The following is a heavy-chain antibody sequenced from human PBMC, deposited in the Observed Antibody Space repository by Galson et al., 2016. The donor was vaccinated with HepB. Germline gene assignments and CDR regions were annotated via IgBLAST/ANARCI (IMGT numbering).Heavy chain of an antibody. CDR3: VFAGANRHI. D-gene: IGHD4/OR15-4a*01. CDR1: GHSFTSSW. V-gene: IGHV5-10-1*01. J-gene: IGHJ3*02. CDR2: IDPSDAYT. Sequence: QSGAEVTKPGESLRISCKGFGHSFTSSWINWVRQMPGKGLEWMGRIDPSDAYTNYSPSFQGHVNISADKSISTAYLQWSSLKASDTAIYYCVFAGANRHIWGQGKMVTGSS.